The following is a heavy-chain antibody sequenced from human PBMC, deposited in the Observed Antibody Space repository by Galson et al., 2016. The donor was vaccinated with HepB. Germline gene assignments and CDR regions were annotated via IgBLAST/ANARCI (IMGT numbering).Heavy chain of an antibody. Sequence: ETLSLTCTVSGGSISSRSNYWGWIRQPPGKGLEWIGSMYYSGSTYYNASLKSRVTISVDTSKNQFSLKGTSVTAAETAVYYCARNRHLSGWYFDLWGRGTLVTVSS. CDR3: ARNRHLSGWYFDL. CDR1: GGSISSRSNY. J-gene: IGHJ2*01. V-gene: IGHV4-39*01. D-gene: IGHD6-25*01. CDR2: MYYSGST.